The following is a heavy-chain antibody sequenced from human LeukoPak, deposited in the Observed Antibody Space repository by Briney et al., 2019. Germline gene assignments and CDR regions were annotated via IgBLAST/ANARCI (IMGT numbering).Heavy chain of an antibody. J-gene: IGHJ5*02. CDR3: ARETTVTTPWFDP. CDR1: GLIFSNYD. Sequence: GGSLRLSCVVSGLIFSNYDMSWVRQAPGKGLEWVANIKQDGSEKYYVDSVKGRFTISRDNAKNSLYLQMNSLRAEDTAVYYCARETTVTTPWFDPWGQGTLVTVSS. D-gene: IGHD4-11*01. V-gene: IGHV3-7*01. CDR2: IKQDGSEK.